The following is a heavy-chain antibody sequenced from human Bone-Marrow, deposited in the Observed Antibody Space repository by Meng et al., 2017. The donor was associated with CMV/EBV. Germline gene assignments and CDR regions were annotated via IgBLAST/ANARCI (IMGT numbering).Heavy chain of an antibody. CDR1: GFTVSSNY. CDR2: IYSGGST. V-gene: IGHV3-53*01. D-gene: IGHD6-19*01. J-gene: IGHJ4*02. CDR3: ASSRRRQWPFH. Sequence: VQLVEVGGGLVPPGGSLSRPCAASGFTVSSNYMSWVRQAPGKGLEWVSVIYSGGSTYYADSVKGRFTISRDNSKNTLYLQMNSLRAEDTAVYYCASSRRRQWPFHWGQGTLVTVSS.